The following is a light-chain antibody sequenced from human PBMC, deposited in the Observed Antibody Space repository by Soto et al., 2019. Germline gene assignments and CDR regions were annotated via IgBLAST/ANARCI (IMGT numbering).Light chain of an antibody. CDR1: SSDVGGYNH. CDR3: SSYAGSNNYV. V-gene: IGLV2-8*01. Sequence: QSALTQPASVSGSPGQSITISCTGTSSDVGGYNHVSWYQHHPGKAPKLMIYGVTERPSGVPDRFSGSKSGNTASLTVSGLQTEDEAYYYCSSYAGSNNYVFGTGTKLTVL. CDR2: GVT. J-gene: IGLJ1*01.